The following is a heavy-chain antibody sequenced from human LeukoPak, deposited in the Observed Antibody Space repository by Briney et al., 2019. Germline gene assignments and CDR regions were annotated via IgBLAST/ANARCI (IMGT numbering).Heavy chain of an antibody. J-gene: IGHJ3*02. CDR1: GYTLTELS. CDR2: FYPEDGET. CDR3: ATGYYDSSGYFYLLAFDI. V-gene: IGHV1-24*01. Sequence: ASVKASCKVSGYTLTELSMHWVRQAPGKGLEWMGGFYPEDGETIYAQKFQGRVTMTEDTSTDTAYMELSSLRSEDTAVYYCATGYYDSSGYFYLLAFDIWGQGTMVTVSS. D-gene: IGHD3-22*01.